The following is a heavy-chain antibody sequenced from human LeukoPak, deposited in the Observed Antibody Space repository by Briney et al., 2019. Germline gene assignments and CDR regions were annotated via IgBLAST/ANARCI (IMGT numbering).Heavy chain of an antibody. Sequence: GESLKISCKGSGYSFPDYWIGWVRQMPGKGLEWMGIIYPRDSDTRYSPSFQGQVTISADKSVRTAYLQWSSLKASDTAMYYCARPNITSYYDSRGYDAFDVWGQGTMVTVSS. CDR2: IYPRDSDT. V-gene: IGHV5-51*01. CDR3: ARPNITSYYDSRGYDAFDV. CDR1: GYSFPDYW. J-gene: IGHJ3*01. D-gene: IGHD3-22*01.